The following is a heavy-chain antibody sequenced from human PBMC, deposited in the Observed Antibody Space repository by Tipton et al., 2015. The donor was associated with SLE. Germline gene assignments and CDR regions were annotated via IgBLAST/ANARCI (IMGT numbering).Heavy chain of an antibody. V-gene: IGHV4-31*03. CDR3: ARLYYYDSSNYPPDAFDI. Sequence: TLSLTCTVSGGSISSGGYYWSWIRQHPGKGLEWIGHIYYSGSTYYNPSLKSRVTISVDTSKNQFSLKLSSVTAADTAIYYCARLYYYDSSNYPPDAFDIWGQGTMVTVSS. J-gene: IGHJ3*02. D-gene: IGHD3-22*01. CDR2: IYYSGST. CDR1: GGSISSGGYY.